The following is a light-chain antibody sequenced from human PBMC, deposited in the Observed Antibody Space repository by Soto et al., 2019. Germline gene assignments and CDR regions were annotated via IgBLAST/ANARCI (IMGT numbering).Light chain of an antibody. V-gene: IGKV3-11*01. CDR3: QQRSNWPHKWT. CDR1: QSIGTY. Sequence: EIVLTQSPATLSLSPGERATLSCRASQSIGTYLAWYQQKPGQAPRLLIHDASNRATGIPARFSGSGSGTDFTLTISSLEPEDFAVYYCQQRSNWPHKWTFGQGTKVDIK. J-gene: IGKJ1*01. CDR2: DAS.